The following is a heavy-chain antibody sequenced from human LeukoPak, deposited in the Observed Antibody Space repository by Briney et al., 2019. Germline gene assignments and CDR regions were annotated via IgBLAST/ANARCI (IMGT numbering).Heavy chain of an antibody. Sequence: PGGSLRLSCAASGFTFSSYWMHWVRQAPGKGLVWVSRINSDGSSTSYADSVKGRFTISRDNAKNTLYLQMNSLRAEDTAVYYCARVLTRWLQGAHDAFDIWGQGTMVTVSS. V-gene: IGHV3-74*01. CDR2: INSDGSST. D-gene: IGHD5-24*01. J-gene: IGHJ3*02. CDR3: ARVLTRWLQGAHDAFDI. CDR1: GFTFSSYW.